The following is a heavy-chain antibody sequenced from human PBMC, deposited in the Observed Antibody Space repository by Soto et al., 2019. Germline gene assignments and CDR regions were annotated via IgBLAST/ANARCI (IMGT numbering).Heavy chain of an antibody. CDR1: GGSISSYY. D-gene: IGHD1-26*01. Sequence: PSETLSLTCTVSGGSISSYYWSWIRQPPGKGLEWTGYIYYSGSTNYNPSLKSRVTISVDTSKNQFSLKLSSVTAADTAVYYCARVTVGAPRIDYWGQGTLVTVSS. CDR3: ARVTVGAPRIDY. V-gene: IGHV4-59*01. J-gene: IGHJ4*02. CDR2: IYYSGST.